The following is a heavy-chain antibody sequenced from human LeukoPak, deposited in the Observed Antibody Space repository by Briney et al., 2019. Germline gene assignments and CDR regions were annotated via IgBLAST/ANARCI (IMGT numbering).Heavy chain of an antibody. CDR1: GGSINSIDYY. CDR2: IYYSGST. Sequence: SETLSLTCTVSGGSINSIDYYWSWIRQPPGKGLEWIGYIYYSGSTYYNPSLKSRVTISVDTSKNQFSLKLNSVTAADTAVYYCARKHCSITRCYWFDPWGQGTLVTVPS. CDR3: ARKHCSITRCYWFDP. D-gene: IGHD2-2*01. J-gene: IGHJ5*02. V-gene: IGHV4-30-4*01.